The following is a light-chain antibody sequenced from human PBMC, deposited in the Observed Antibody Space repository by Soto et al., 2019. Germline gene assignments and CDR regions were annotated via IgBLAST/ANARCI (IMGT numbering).Light chain of an antibody. Sequence: DIQMTQSPSSLSASVGDRVTITCRASQSISTYLNWYQQRPGKAPNLLIYSASSLQSGVPSRFSGSGSGADFTLTIRSLQPEDFATYYCQQSYITPYTFGQGTKVDIK. CDR1: QSISTY. CDR2: SAS. CDR3: QQSYITPYT. V-gene: IGKV1-39*01. J-gene: IGKJ2*01.